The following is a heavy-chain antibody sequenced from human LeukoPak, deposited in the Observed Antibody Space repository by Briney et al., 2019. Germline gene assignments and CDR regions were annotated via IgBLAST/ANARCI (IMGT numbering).Heavy chain of an antibody. CDR3: ARSALELGYFDY. CDR2: ISSSSSYI. D-gene: IGHD7-27*01. J-gene: IGHJ4*02. V-gene: IGHV3-21*01. CDR1: GFTFSSYS. Sequence: GGSLRLSCAASGFTFSSYSMTWVRQAPGKGLEWVSSISSSSSYIYYADSVKGRFTISRDNAKNSLYLQMNSLRAEDTAVYYCARSALELGYFDYWGQGTLVTVSS.